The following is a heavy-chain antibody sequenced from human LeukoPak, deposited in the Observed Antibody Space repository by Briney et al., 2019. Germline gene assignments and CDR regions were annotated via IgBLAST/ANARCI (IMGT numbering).Heavy chain of an antibody. CDR3: ARLTEQQLAHFDY. D-gene: IGHD6-13*01. Sequence: ASVKVSCKASGYTFTGYYMHWVRQAPGQALEWMGWINPNSGGTNYAQKFQGRVTMTRDTSISTAYMELSRLRSDDTAVYYCARLTEQQLAHFDYWGQGTLVTVSS. CDR1: GYTFTGYY. CDR2: INPNSGGT. V-gene: IGHV1-2*02. J-gene: IGHJ4*02.